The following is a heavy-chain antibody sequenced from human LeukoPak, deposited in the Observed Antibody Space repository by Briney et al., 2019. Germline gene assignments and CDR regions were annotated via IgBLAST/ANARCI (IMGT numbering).Heavy chain of an antibody. CDR2: IYPGDSDT. J-gene: IGHJ6*03. CDR3: ARHVQGSGWPEDVYYYYMDV. CDR1: GYSFTSSW. V-gene: IGHV5-51*01. D-gene: IGHD6-19*01. Sequence: GESLKISCKGSGYSFTSSWIGWVRQMPGKGLEWMGIIYPGDSDTRYSPSFQGQVTISADKYISTVYLQWISLKASDTAMYYCARHVQGSGWPEDVYYYYMDVWGKGTTVTVSS.